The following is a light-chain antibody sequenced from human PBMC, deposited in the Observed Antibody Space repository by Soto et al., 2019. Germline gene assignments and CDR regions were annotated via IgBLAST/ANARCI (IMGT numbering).Light chain of an antibody. Sequence: EIVLTQSPGTLSSSPGERATLSCRASQSVSSSYLAWYQHKPGQAPRLLIYASSSRATGIPDRFGGSGSGTDFTLTISRLEPEDFAVYYCQQYGDSSWTFGQGTNVDIK. J-gene: IGKJ1*01. V-gene: IGKV3-20*01. CDR1: QSVSSSY. CDR2: ASS. CDR3: QQYGDSSWT.